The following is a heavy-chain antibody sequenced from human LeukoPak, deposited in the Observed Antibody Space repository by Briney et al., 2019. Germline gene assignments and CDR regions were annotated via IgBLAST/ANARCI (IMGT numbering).Heavy chain of an antibody. CDR1: GFTFSIYA. V-gene: IGHV3-23*01. D-gene: IGHD1-26*01. CDR3: ARDSGGSYGTDY. J-gene: IGHJ4*02. CDR2: ISSSGSFT. Sequence: GGSLRLSCAASGFTFSIYAMTWVRQAPGKGLEWVSVISSSGSFTYYADSVKGRFTISRDDSKNTLYLQMNSLRAEDTAIYYCARDSGGSYGTDYWGQGTRVTVSS.